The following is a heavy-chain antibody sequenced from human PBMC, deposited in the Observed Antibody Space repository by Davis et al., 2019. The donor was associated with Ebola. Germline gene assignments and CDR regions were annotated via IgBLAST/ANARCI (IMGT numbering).Heavy chain of an antibody. CDR2: IYPFNGAT. CDR1: GYTFTDYY. CDR3: ARVSSWVGGGDSSVP. J-gene: IGHJ5*02. Sequence: ASVKVSCKASGYTFTDYYLHWVRQAPGQGLEWMGRIYPFNGATNFADNFQGRVTMTTDMSITTAYMELSSLNSDDTAIYYCARVSSWVGGGDSSVPWGQGTLVTVSS. V-gene: IGHV1-2*06. D-gene: IGHD3-10*01.